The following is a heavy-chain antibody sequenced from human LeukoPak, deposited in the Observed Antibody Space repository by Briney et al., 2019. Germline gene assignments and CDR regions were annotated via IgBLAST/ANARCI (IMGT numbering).Heavy chain of an antibody. Sequence: ASVKVSCKASGGTFSSYAISWVRQAPGQGLEWMGGIIPIFGTANHAQKFQGRVTITADESTSTAYMELSSLRSEDTAVYYCARGARYYYYYMDVWGKGTTVTISS. CDR2: IIPIFGTA. CDR3: ARGARYYYYYMDV. CDR1: GGTFSSYA. V-gene: IGHV1-69*13. J-gene: IGHJ6*03.